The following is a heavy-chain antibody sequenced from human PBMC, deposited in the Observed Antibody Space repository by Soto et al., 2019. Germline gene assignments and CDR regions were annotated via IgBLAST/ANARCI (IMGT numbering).Heavy chain of an antibody. J-gene: IGHJ6*02. CDR1: GYTFTSYG. Sequence: ASVKVSCKASGYTFTSYGISWVRQAPGQGLEWMGWISAYNGNTNYAQKLQGRVTMTTDTSTSTAYMELRSLRSDDTAVYYCARLGEVVLAKGVPGLTHDFWSGQGMDVWGQGTTVTVCS. CDR2: ISAYNGNT. CDR3: ARLGEVVLAKGVPGLTHDFWSGQGMDV. V-gene: IGHV1-18*01. D-gene: IGHD3-3*01.